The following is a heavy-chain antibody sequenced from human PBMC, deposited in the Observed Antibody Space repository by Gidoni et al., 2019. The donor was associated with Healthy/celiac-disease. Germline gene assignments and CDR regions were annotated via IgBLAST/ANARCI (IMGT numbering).Heavy chain of an antibody. CDR2: LIPFSGIA. CDR3: AREGGRLGDCRGGSCSHFDY. CDR1: GVSSRSYS. J-gene: IGHJ4*01. V-gene: IGHV1-69*09. D-gene: IGHD2-15*01. Sequence: QVQLVPSGAEVKQLGSPAKVSCQPPGVSSRSYSISWVRQATGQGLEWMGRLIPFSGIAEDAQKVQGSVTISADKSTITAYIAVSSVRYKDTAIECWAREGGRLGDCRGGSCSHFDYGGHGTLVTVSS.